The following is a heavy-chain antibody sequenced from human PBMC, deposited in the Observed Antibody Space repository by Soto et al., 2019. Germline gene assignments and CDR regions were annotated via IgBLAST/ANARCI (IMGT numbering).Heavy chain of an antibody. Sequence: GGSLRLSCAASGFTFSSYSMNWVRQAPGKWLEWVSYISSSSSTIYYADSVKGRFTISRDNAKNSLYLQMNSLRDEDTAVYYCARVSGSYFDYYYYGMDVWGQGTTVTVSS. V-gene: IGHV3-48*02. CDR3: ARVSGSYFDYYYYGMDV. CDR1: GFTFSSYS. D-gene: IGHD1-26*01. CDR2: ISSSSSTI. J-gene: IGHJ6*02.